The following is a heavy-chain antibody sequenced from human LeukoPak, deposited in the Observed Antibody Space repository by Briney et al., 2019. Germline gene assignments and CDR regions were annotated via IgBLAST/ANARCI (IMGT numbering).Heavy chain of an antibody. CDR2: ISYDGRNS. J-gene: IGHJ4*02. V-gene: IGHV3-30*04. CDR1: GFTFRSYA. CDR3: ARGDYYESRGYVAAY. Sequence: GGSLRLSCAASGFTFRSYAMQWVRQAPGEGLEWMAVISYDGRNSYYVDSVKGRFTISRDNSKDTLYLEMNSLRVEDTAVYYCARGDYYESRGYVAAYWGQGTLVTVST. D-gene: IGHD3-22*01.